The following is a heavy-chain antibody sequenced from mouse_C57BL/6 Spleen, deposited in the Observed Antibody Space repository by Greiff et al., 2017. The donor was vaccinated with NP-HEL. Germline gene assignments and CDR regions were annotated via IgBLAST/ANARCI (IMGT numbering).Heavy chain of an antibody. V-gene: IGHV7-3*01. Sequence: EVKLVESGGGLVQPGGSLSLSCAASGFTFTDYYMSWVRQPPGKALEWLGFIRNKANGYTTEYSASVKGRFTISRDNSQSILYLQMNALRAEDSATYYCARSAQATGAMDYWGQGTSVTVSS. CDR3: ARSAQATGAMDY. D-gene: IGHD3-2*02. CDR1: GFTFTDYY. CDR2: IRNKANGYTT. J-gene: IGHJ4*01.